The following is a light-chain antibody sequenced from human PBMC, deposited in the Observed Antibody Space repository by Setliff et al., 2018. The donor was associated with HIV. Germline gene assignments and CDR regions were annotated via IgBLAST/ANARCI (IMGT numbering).Light chain of an antibody. J-gene: IGLJ1*01. Sequence: QSVLTQPASVSGSPGQSITISCTGTSSDVGAYNYVSWFQQRPGKAPKLMIFDVNKRPSGVSNRFSGSKSGNTASLTISGLQAEDEADCYCSSYTSSSTFYVFGTGTKVTVL. CDR3: SSYTSSSTFYV. V-gene: IGLV2-14*01. CDR1: SSDVGAYNY. CDR2: DVN.